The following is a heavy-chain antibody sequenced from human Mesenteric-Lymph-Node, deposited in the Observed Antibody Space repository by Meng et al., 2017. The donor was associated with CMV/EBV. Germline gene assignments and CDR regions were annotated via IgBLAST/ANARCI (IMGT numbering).Heavy chain of an antibody. D-gene: IGHD6-19*01. CDR1: GFTFTSYW. CDR2: IKQDGSEK. V-gene: IGHV3-7*01. Sequence: GESLKISCAASGFTFTSYWMSWVRQAPGKGLEWVANIKQDGSEKYYVDSVKGRFTISRDNAKNSLYLQMNSLRAEDTAVYYCARDSSSGWWFDYWGQGTLVTVSS. J-gene: IGHJ4*02. CDR3: ARDSSSGWWFDY.